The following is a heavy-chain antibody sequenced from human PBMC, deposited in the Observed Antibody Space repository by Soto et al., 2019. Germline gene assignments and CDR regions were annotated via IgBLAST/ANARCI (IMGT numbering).Heavy chain of an antibody. D-gene: IGHD6-13*01. V-gene: IGHV5-51*01. CDR3: ARRSKSSSWYHWGEFSYYGMDV. CDR2: IYPGDSDT. J-gene: IGHJ6*02. CDR1: GYSFTSYW. Sequence: GESLKISCKGSGYSFTSYWIGWVRQMPGKGLEWMGIIYPGDSDTRYSPSFQGQVTISADKSISTAYLQWSSLKASDTAMYYCARRSKSSSWYHWGEFSYYGMDVWGQGTTVTVSS.